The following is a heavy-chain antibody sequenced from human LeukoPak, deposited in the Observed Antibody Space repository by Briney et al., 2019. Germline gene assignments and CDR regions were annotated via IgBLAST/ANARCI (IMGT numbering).Heavy chain of an antibody. Sequence: SETLSLTCAVSGGSLSGYYWTWIRQPPGKGLEWIGEINHSGSTNYNPSLKSRVTISVDTSRKQFFLRLSSVTAADTAVYYCARKEGGQLVNTRRWFDPWGQGTLVTVSS. CDR3: ARKEGGQLVNTRRWFDP. J-gene: IGHJ5*02. CDR2: INHSGST. D-gene: IGHD6-13*01. V-gene: IGHV4-34*01. CDR1: GGSLSGYY.